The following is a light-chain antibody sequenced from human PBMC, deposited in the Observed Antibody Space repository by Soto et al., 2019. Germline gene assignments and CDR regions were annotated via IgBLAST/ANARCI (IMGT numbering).Light chain of an antibody. J-gene: IGKJ5*01. CDR1: QSLLYTSNNKNY. CDR2: GAS. V-gene: IGKV4-1*01. CDR3: QQYHKWPIT. Sequence: DVVMTQSPDSLAVSLGARATINCKSSQSLLYTSNNKNYLAWYQQKPGQVPRLLIYGASTRATGIPARFSGSGSGTEFTLTISSLQSEDFAVYYCQQYHKWPITFGQGTRLEI.